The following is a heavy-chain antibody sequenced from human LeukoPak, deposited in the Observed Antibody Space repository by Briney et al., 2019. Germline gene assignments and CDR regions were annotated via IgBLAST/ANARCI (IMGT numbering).Heavy chain of an antibody. CDR1: GFTFSNYA. J-gene: IGHJ4*02. CDR2: IWYDGSNK. Sequence: GGSLRLSCTASGFTFSNYAMHWVRQAPGKGLEWVAVIWYDGSNKYYADSVKGRFTISRDNSKNTGFLLMNSLRAEDTAVYYCARGAGTGWYDFDYWGQGSVVTVPS. V-gene: IGHV3-33*01. CDR3: ARGAGTGWYDFDY. D-gene: IGHD6-19*01.